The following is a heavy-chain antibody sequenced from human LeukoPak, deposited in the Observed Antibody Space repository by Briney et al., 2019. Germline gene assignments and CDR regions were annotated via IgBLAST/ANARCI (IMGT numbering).Heavy chain of an antibody. Sequence: GGSLRLSCAASGFTFSSYAMSWVRQAPGKGLEWVSAVSGSGGSTYYADSVKGRFTISRDNSKNTLYLQMNSLRAEDTAVYYCAIVVPAPGGFDPWGQGTMVTVSS. J-gene: IGHJ5*02. D-gene: IGHD2-2*01. CDR2: VSGSGGST. CDR1: GFTFSSYA. V-gene: IGHV3-23*01. CDR3: AIVVPAPGGFDP.